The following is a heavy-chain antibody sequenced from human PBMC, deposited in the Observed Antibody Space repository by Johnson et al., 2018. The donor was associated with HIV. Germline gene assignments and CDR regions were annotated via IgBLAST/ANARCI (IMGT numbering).Heavy chain of an antibody. D-gene: IGHD6-6*01. CDR3: TTEAYSSSSAAFDI. CDR1: GFTVSSNY. Sequence: MQLVESGGGLIQPGGSLRLSCAASGFTVSSNYMSWVRQAPGKGLEWVSVIYSGGSTYYADSVKGRFTISRDNSKNTLYLQMNSLKTEDTAVYYCTTEAYSSSSAAFDIWGQGTMVTVSS. CDR2: IYSGGST. J-gene: IGHJ3*02. V-gene: IGHV3-53*01.